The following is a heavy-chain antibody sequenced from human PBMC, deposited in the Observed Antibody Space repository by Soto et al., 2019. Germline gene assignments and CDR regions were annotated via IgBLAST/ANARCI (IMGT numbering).Heavy chain of an antibody. Sequence: HPGGSLRLSCAASGFTFSSGAMSWVRQAPGKGLEWVSAISGSGGSTYYADSVKGRFTISRDNSKNTLYLQMNSLRAEDTAAYYCAKDLPAIVVVPAAIGIVDYWGQGTLVTVSS. J-gene: IGHJ4*02. D-gene: IGHD2-2*02. CDR1: GFTFSSGA. CDR2: ISGSGGST. V-gene: IGHV3-23*01. CDR3: AKDLPAIVVVPAAIGIVDY.